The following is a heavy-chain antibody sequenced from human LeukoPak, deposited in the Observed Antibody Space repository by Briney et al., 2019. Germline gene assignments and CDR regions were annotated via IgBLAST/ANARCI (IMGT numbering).Heavy chain of an antibody. CDR3: ARDLEQQLEYNWFDP. V-gene: IGHV4-39*07. D-gene: IGHD6-13*01. J-gene: IGHJ5*02. Sequence: SETLSLTCTVSGGSISSSSYYWGWIRQPPGKGLEWIGSIYYSGSTYYNPSLKSRVTISVDTSKNQFSLKLSSVTAADTAVYYCARDLEQQLEYNWFDPWGQGTLVTVSS. CDR2: IYYSGST. CDR1: GGSISSSSYY.